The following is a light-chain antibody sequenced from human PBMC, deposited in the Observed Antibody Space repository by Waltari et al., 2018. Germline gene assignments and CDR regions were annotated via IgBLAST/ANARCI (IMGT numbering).Light chain of an antibody. V-gene: IGLV2-14*01. Sequence: QSALTQPASVSGSPGQSITISCTGTSSDVGGYNYVSWYQQHPGKAPKLMIYDVSNRPSVVSNRFSGSKSGNTASLTISGLQAEDEADYYCSSYTSSSLVFGGGPKLTVL. CDR1: SSDVGGYNY. CDR2: DVS. CDR3: SSYTSSSLV. J-gene: IGLJ2*01.